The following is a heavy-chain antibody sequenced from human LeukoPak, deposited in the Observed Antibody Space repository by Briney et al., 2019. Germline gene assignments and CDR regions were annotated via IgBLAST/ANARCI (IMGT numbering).Heavy chain of an antibody. CDR3: AGSITMVRGVTI. Sequence: GGSLRLSCAASGFTFSSYVMHWVRQAPGKGLEWVAVISYDGSNKYYADSVKGRFTISRDNSKNTLYLQMNSLRAEDTAVYYCAGSITMVRGVTIWGQGTMVTVSS. V-gene: IGHV3-30*01. D-gene: IGHD3-10*01. CDR2: ISYDGSNK. J-gene: IGHJ3*02. CDR1: GFTFSSYV.